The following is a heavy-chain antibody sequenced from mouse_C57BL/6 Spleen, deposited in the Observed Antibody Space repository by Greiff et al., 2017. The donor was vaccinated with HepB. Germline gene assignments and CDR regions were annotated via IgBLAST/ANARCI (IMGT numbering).Heavy chain of an antibody. CDR3: ARDGPGDY. Sequence: DVMLVESGGGLVKPGGSLKLSCAASGFTFSSYAMSWVRQTPEKRLEWVATISDGGSYTYYPDNVKGRFTISRDNAKNNLYLQMSHLKSEDTAMYYCARDGPGDYWGQGTSVTVSS. J-gene: IGHJ4*01. CDR2: ISDGGSYT. CDR1: GFTFSSYA. V-gene: IGHV5-4*01.